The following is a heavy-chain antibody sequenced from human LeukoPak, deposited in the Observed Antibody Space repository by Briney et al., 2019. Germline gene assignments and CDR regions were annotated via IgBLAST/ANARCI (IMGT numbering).Heavy chain of an antibody. CDR3: ARDGSSGCYYRSLGY. CDR1: GFTFNSYS. J-gene: IGHJ4*02. CDR2: ISSSSSTI. Sequence: GGSLRLSCAASGFTFNSYSMNWVRQAPGKGLEWVSYISSSSSTIYYADSVKGRFTISRDNAKNSLYLQMNSLRAEDTAVYYCARDGSSGCYYRSLGYWGQGTLVTVSS. D-gene: IGHD3-22*01. V-gene: IGHV3-48*01.